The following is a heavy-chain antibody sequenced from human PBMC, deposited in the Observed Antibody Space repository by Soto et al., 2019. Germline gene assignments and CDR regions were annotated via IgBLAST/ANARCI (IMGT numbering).Heavy chain of an antibody. CDR2: IRFDETII. V-gene: IGHV3-74*01. CDR3: AREFQGAFDI. Sequence: GGSLRLSCAAYGLTFSSYWMHWVRQAPGEGLVWVSRIRFDETIINYADSVKGRFTISRDNAKNTLFLQMNSLRAEDTAVYFCAREFQGAFDIWGRGTTVTVSS. J-gene: IGHJ3*02. CDR1: GLTFSSYW.